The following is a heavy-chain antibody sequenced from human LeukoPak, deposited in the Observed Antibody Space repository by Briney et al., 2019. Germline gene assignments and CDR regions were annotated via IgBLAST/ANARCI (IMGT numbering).Heavy chain of an antibody. CDR1: GGSFSGYY. V-gene: IGHV4-34*01. CDR2: INHSGST. J-gene: IGHJ4*02. Sequence: SETLCLTCAVYGGSFSGYYWSWIRQPPGKGLEWVGEINHSGSTNYNPSLKSRVTISVDTSKNQFSLKLNSVNAADTAVYYCARGTRNYKAFDYWGQGTLVTVS. CDR3: ARGTRNYKAFDY. D-gene: IGHD4-11*01.